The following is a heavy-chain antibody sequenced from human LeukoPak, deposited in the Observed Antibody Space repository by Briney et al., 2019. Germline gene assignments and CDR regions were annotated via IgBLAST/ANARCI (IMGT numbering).Heavy chain of an antibody. V-gene: IGHV4-59*01. D-gene: IGHD6-13*01. J-gene: IGHJ4*02. CDR3: ARAYSSSLLDY. Sequence: SETLSLTCTVSGASISSYYWSWIRQPPGKGLEWNGYIYYSGSTNYKPSLKSRVTISVDTSKNQFSLNLSSVTAADTAVYYCARAYSSSLLDYWGQGTLVTVSS. CDR1: GASISSYY. CDR2: IYYSGST.